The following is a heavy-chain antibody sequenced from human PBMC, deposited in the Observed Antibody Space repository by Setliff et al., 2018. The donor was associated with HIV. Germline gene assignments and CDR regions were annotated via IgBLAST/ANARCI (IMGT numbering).Heavy chain of an antibody. CDR3: ARGGRYYYGSGDLDI. CDR1: GGSISNGSYY. CDR2: IYISGST. Sequence: TLSLTCTVSGGSISNGSYYWSWIRQPAGMGLEWIGRIYISGSTNSNPSLKSRVTMLVDTSKNQFSLTLSSVTAAHTAVYYCARGGRYYYGSGDLDIWGQETMVTVSS. V-gene: IGHV4-61*02. J-gene: IGHJ3*02. D-gene: IGHD3-10*01.